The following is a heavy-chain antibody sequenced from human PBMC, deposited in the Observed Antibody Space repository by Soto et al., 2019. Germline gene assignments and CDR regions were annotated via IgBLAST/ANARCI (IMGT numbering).Heavy chain of an antibody. CDR2: INAANGDT. D-gene: IGHD6-13*01. CDR3: VRRHVSATGIDWFDP. J-gene: IGHJ5*02. Sequence: ASVKVSCKASGYTFTSYGIHWVRQAPGQRLEWMGWINAANGDTKYSPKFQGRVTITRDTSASTAYMELSSLRSEDTAVYYCVRRHVSATGIDWFDPWGEGTLVTVSS. CDR1: GYTFTSYG. V-gene: IGHV1-3*01.